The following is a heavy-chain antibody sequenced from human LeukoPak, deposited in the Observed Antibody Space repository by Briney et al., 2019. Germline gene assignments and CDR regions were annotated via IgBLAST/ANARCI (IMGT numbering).Heavy chain of an antibody. V-gene: IGHV3-74*01. D-gene: IGHD6-13*01. CDR2: INSDGSST. J-gene: IGHJ5*02. CDR1: GFTFSSYW. CDR3: ARAVSQYTAAAVFDP. Sequence: GGSLRLSCAASGFTFSSYWMHWVRQAPGKGLVWVSRINSDGSSTSYADSVKGRFTISRDNAKNTLYLQMNSLRAEDTAVYYCARAVSQYTAAAVFDPWGQGTLVTVSS.